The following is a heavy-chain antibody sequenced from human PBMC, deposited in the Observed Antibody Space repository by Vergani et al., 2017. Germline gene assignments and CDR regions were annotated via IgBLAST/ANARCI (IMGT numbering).Heavy chain of an antibody. CDR2: ISGSGGST. Sequence: EVQLLESGGGLVQPGGSLRLSCAASGFTFSSYAMSWVRQAPGKGLEWVSAISGSGGSTYYADSVKGRFTISRDNSKNTLYLQMNSLKTEDTAVYYCMRFGVEDYYYGMDVWGQGTTVTVSS. J-gene: IGHJ6*02. D-gene: IGHD3-10*01. CDR3: MRFGVEDYYYGMDV. V-gene: IGHV3-23*01. CDR1: GFTFSSYA.